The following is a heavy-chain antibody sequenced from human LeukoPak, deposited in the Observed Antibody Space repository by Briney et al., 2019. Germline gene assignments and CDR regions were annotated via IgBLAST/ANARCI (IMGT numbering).Heavy chain of an antibody. CDR2: ISAYNGNT. CDR3: ARDLDQYSGRFGGFGHDF. D-gene: IGHD1-26*01. J-gene: IGHJ4*02. Sequence: GASVKVSCKASGYTFTNYGINWVRQAPGQGLEWMGWISAYNGNTNYAQKLQGRVTMTTDTSTSTAYMELRSLRSDDTAVYYCARDLDQYSGRFGGFGHDFWGQETLVTVSS. V-gene: IGHV1-18*01. CDR1: GYTFTNYG.